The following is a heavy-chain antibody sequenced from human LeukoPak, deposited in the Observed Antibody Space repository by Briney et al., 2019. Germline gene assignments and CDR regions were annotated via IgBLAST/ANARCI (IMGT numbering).Heavy chain of an antibody. V-gene: IGHV7-4-1*02. D-gene: IGHD6-13*01. CDR1: GYTFTNYA. Sequence: ASVKVSCKASGYTFTNYAMNWVRQAPGQGLEWMGWMNTNTGNPTYAQGFTGRFVFSLDTSVSTAYLQISSLKTEDTAVYYCARVGEYSSSWYDRWWYFDYWGQGTLVTVSS. J-gene: IGHJ4*02. CDR3: ARVGEYSSSWYDRWWYFDY. CDR2: MNTNTGNP.